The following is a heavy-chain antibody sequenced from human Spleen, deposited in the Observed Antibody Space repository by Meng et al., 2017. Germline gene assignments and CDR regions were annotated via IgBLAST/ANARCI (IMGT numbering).Heavy chain of an antibody. D-gene: IGHD6-19*01. CDR3: ARERQWLVPFFDY. J-gene: IGHJ4*02. CDR2: IYSGGNT. CDR1: GFTVSHNY. Sequence: GESLKISCAASGFTVSHNYMSWVRQAPGKGLEWVSVIYSGGNTYYADSVKGRFTISRDNSKNTVFLQINSLRAEDTAVYYCARERQWLVPFFDYWGQGTLVTVSS. V-gene: IGHV3-66*02.